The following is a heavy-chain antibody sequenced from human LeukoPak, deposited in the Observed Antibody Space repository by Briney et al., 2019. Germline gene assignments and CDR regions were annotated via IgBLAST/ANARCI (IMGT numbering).Heavy chain of an antibody. D-gene: IGHD3-16*01. V-gene: IGHV1-18*01. CDR3: ARDGPTSYYDYVWGSFPSDY. CDR1: GYTFTGYG. J-gene: IGHJ4*02. Sequence: GASVKVSCKASGYTFTGYGISWVRQAPGQGLEWMGWISAYNGNTNYAQKLQGRVTMTTDTSTSTAYMELRSLRSDDTAVYYCARDGPTSYYDYVWGSFPSDYWGQGTLVTVSS. CDR2: ISAYNGNT.